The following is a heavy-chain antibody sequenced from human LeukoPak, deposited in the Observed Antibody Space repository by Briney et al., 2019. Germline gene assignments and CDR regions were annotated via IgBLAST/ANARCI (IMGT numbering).Heavy chain of an antibody. CDR2: INPNSGGT. J-gene: IGHJ4*02. D-gene: IGHD3-10*01. V-gene: IGHV1-2*02. CDR3: ARGPYYGSGRRGYYFDY. Sequence: GASVKVSCKASGYTFTGYYMHWVRQAPGQGPEWMGWINPNSGGTNYAQKFQGRVTMTRDTSIGTAYMELSRLRSDDTAVYYCARGPYYGSGRRGYYFDYWGQGTLVTVSS. CDR1: GYTFTGYY.